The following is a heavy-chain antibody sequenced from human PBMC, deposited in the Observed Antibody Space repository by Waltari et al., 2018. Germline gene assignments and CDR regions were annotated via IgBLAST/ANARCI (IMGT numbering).Heavy chain of an antibody. Sequence: QVQLVQSGAEVKKPGSSVKVSCKASGGTFSSYAISRVRQAPGHGLEWMGGIIPIFGTANNAQQFQGRVTMSADESTSTAYMELSGLRAEDTAVYYCARVRNWGSYGRWFDPWGQGTLVTVS. CDR3: ARVRNWGSYGRWFDP. CDR2: IIPIFGTA. J-gene: IGHJ5*02. V-gene: IGHV1-69*01. CDR1: GGTFSSYA. D-gene: IGHD7-27*01.